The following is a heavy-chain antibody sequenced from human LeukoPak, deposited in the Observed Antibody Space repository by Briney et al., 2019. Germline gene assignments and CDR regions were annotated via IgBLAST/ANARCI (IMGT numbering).Heavy chain of an antibody. CDR3: ARTMGYSGYDYFFDY. V-gene: IGHV4-39*01. J-gene: IGHJ4*02. Sequence: SETLSLTCTVSGGSISSSSYYWGWIRQPPEKGLEWIGSIYYSGSTYYNPSLKSRVTISVDTSKNQFSLKLSSVTAADTAVYYCARTMGYSGYDYFFDYWGQGTLVTVSS. CDR1: GGSISSSSYY. CDR2: IYYSGST. D-gene: IGHD5-12*01.